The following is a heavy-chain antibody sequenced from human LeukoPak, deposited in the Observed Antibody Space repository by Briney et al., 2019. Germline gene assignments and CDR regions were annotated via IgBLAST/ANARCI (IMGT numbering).Heavy chain of an antibody. V-gene: IGHV3-11*01. CDR3: ARDSNTYYYASGSYFDY. CDR2: ISSSGSTI. D-gene: IGHD3-10*01. J-gene: IGHJ4*02. Sequence: GGSLRLSCAASGFTFSDYYMSWIRQAPGKGLEWVSYISSSGSTIHYADSVKGRFTISRDNAKNSLYLQVNSLRAEDTAVYYCARDSNTYYYASGSYFDYWGQGTLVTVSS. CDR1: GFTFSDYY.